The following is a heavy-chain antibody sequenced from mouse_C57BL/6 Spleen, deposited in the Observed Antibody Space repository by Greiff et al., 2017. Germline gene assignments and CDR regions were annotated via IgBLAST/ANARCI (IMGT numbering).Heavy chain of an antibody. CDR3: ARTSGSSYAMDY. CDR2: ISDGGSYT. D-gene: IGHD1-1*01. J-gene: IGHJ4*01. Sequence: EVQGVESGGGLVKPGGSLKLSCAASGFTFSSYAMSWVRQTPEKRLEWVATISDGGSYTYYPDNVKGRFTISRDNAKNNLYLQMSHLKSEDTAMYYCARTSGSSYAMDYWGQGTSVTVSS. CDR1: GFTFSSYA. V-gene: IGHV5-4*01.